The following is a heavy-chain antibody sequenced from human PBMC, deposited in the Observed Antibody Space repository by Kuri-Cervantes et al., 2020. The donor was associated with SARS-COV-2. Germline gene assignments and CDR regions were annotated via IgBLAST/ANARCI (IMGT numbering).Heavy chain of an antibody. V-gene: IGHV4-34*01. D-gene: IGHD2-2*01. CDR1: GGSFSGYY. Sequence: GSLRLSCAVYGGSFSGYYWSWIRQPPGKGLEWIGEINHSGSTNYNPSLKSRVTISVDTSKNQFSLKLSSVTAADTAVYYCARHRPTSGYVQHWGQGTLVTVSS. CDR2: INHSGST. CDR3: ARHRPTSGYVQH. J-gene: IGHJ1*01.